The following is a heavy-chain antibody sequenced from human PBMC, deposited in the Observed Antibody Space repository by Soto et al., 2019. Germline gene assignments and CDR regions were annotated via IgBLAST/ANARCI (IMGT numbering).Heavy chain of an antibody. CDR2: IYYSGST. Sequence: SETLSLTCTVSGGSISSGDYYWSWIRQHPGKGLEWIGYIYYSGSTYYNPSLKSRVTISVDTSKNQFSLKLSSVTAADTAVYYCARYSGYEGLRFDPWGQGTLVTVSS. CDR1: GGSISSGDYY. CDR3: ARYSGYEGLRFDP. V-gene: IGHV4-30-4*08. J-gene: IGHJ5*02. D-gene: IGHD5-12*01.